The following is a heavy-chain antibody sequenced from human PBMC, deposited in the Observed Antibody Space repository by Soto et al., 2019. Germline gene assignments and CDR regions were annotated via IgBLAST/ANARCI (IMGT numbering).Heavy chain of an antibody. CDR2: IIPVFGTA. Sequence: ASVKVSCKASGGTFSSYAISWVRQAPGQGLEWMGGIIPVFGTANYAQKFQGRVTITADESTSTAYMQLSSLRSEDTAVYYCAXVRDTAMVSFYYYGMDVWGRGTTVTVSS. J-gene: IGHJ6*02. CDR1: GGTFSSYA. D-gene: IGHD5-18*01. CDR3: AXVRDTAMVSFYYYGMDV. V-gene: IGHV1-69*13.